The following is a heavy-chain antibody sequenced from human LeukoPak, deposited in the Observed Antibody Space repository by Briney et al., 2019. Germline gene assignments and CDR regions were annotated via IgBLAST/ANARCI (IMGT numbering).Heavy chain of an antibody. CDR2: IYYSGST. J-gene: IGHJ5*02. CDR1: GGSISSSSYY. CDR3: ARAYCGGDCFTNWFDP. Sequence: SETLSLTCTVSGGSISSSSYYWGWIRQPPGKGLEWIGSIYYSGSTYYNPSLKSRVTISVDTSKNQFSLKLSSVTAADTAVYYCARAYCGGDCFTNWFDPWGQGTLVTVSS. D-gene: IGHD2-21*01. V-gene: IGHV4-39*01.